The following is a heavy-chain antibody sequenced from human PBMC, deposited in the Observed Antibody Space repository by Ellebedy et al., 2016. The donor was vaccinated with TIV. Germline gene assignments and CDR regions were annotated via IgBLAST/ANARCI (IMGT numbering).Heavy chain of an antibody. V-gene: IGHV3-21*01. CDR2: ISSSSSYI. J-gene: IGHJ4*02. Sequence: GESLKISCAASGFTFSSYGMHWVRQAPGKGLEWVSSISSSSSYIYYADSVKGRFTISRDNAKNSLYLQMNSLRAEDTAVYYCARKYRGVEFDYWGQGTLVTVSS. CDR3: ARKYRGVEFDY. D-gene: IGHD3-10*01. CDR1: GFTFSSYG.